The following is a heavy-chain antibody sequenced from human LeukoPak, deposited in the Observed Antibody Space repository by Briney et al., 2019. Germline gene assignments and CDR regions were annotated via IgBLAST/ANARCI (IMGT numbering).Heavy chain of an antibody. CDR2: IYSSGDRT. V-gene: IGHV3-23*01. J-gene: IGHJ4*02. Sequence: GGSLRLSCAASGFTFNSYAMSWVRQAPGKGLEWVSNIYSSGDRTSYSDSVKGRFTISRDNSKNTLYLQMNSLRAEDTAVYYCATYYYDSSGPRYFDSWGQGTLVTVSS. CDR1: GFTFNSYA. D-gene: IGHD3-22*01. CDR3: ATYYYDSSGPRYFDS.